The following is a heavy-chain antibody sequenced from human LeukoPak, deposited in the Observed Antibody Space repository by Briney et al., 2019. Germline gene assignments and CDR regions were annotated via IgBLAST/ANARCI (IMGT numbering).Heavy chain of an antibody. CDR1: GFTFSSYS. D-gene: IGHD6-13*01. CDR3: ARYIAAAGTSGWFDP. CDR2: ISSSSSYI. J-gene: IGHJ5*02. Sequence: GGSLRLSCAASGFTFSSYSMNWVRQAPGKGLEWVSSISSSSSYIYYADSVKGRFTISRDNAKNSLYLQMNSLRAEYTAVYYCARYIAAAGTSGWFDPWGQGTLVTVSS. V-gene: IGHV3-21*01.